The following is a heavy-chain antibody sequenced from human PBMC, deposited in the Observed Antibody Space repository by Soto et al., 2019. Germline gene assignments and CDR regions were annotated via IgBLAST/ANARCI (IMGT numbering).Heavy chain of an antibody. CDR1: GYTFTSYA. CDR3: ARRVVRYWRYFDL. V-gene: IGHV1-3*01. J-gene: IGHJ2*01. D-gene: IGHD2-15*01. Sequence: CKAAGYTFTSYAMHWVRQAPGQRLEWMGWINAGNGNTKYSQKFQGRVTITRDTSASTAYMELSSLRSEDTAVYYCARRVVRYWRYFDLWGRGTLVTVS. CDR2: INAGNGNT.